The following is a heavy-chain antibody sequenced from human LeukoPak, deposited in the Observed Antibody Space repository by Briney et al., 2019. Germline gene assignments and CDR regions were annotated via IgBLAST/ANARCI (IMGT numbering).Heavy chain of an antibody. Sequence: PGGSLRLSCAASGFTFSTYGMNWVRQAPGKGLEWVSYISGSGRTIYYADSAKGRFTISRDNAKNSLYLQMNSLRAEDTAVYYCARGYYDSSGFRFDYWGQGTLVTVPS. J-gene: IGHJ4*02. V-gene: IGHV3-48*03. D-gene: IGHD3-22*01. CDR1: GFTFSTYG. CDR2: ISGSGRTI. CDR3: ARGYYDSSGFRFDY.